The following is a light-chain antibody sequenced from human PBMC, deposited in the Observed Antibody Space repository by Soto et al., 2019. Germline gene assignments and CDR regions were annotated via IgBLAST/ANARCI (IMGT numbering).Light chain of an antibody. J-gene: IGLJ2*01. CDR1: SSDVGGYNY. CDR2: GSD. Sequence: QSVLTQPASVSGSPGQSITISCTGTSSDVGGYNYVSWYHQLPGTAPKLLIYGSDNRPSGVPDRFSGSKSGTSASLAITGLRAEDEGDYYCQSYDSSLSGVVFGGGTKLTVL. CDR3: QSYDSSLSGVV. V-gene: IGLV1-40*01.